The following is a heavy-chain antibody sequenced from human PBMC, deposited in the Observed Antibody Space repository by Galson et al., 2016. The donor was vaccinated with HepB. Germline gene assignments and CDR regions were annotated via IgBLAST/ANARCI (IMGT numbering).Heavy chain of an antibody. CDR3: ARENFWKLDQ. V-gene: IGHV1-18*04. J-gene: IGHJ5*02. D-gene: IGHD3-3*01. CDR2: ISAHNGDT. Sequence: SVKVSCKASGYTFTTNGISWVRQAPGQGLEWVAWISAHNGDTNSAQKFQGRVTLTTDTSTRTAYMELRSLTSDDTAVYYCARENFWKLDQWGQGTLVTVSS. CDR1: GYTFTTNG.